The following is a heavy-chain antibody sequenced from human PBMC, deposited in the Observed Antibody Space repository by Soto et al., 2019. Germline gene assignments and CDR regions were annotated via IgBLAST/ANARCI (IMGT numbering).Heavy chain of an antibody. D-gene: IGHD2-15*01. Sequence: GGSLRLSCAASGFTFSSYSMNWVRQAPGKGLEWVSYISSSSSTIYYADSVKGRFTISRDNAKNSLYLQMNSLRDEDTAVYYCARTAVVVVAATPYNWFDPWGQGTLVTVSS. V-gene: IGHV3-48*02. CDR2: ISSSSSTI. CDR3: ARTAVVVVAATPYNWFDP. J-gene: IGHJ5*02. CDR1: GFTFSSYS.